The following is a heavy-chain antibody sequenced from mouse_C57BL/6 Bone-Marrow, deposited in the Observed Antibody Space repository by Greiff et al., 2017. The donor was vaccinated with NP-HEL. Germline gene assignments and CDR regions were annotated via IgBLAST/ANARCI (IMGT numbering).Heavy chain of an antibody. Sequence: VKLQESGPGLVQPSQSLSITCTVSGFSLTSYGVHWVRQSPGKGLEWLGVIWSGGSTDYNAAFISRLSISKDNSKSQVFFKMNSLQADDTAIYYCAREGVYYYGSSYPLAYWGQGTLVTVSA. CDR3: AREGVYYYGSSYPLAY. J-gene: IGHJ3*01. D-gene: IGHD1-1*01. V-gene: IGHV2-2*01. CDR1: GFSLTSYG. CDR2: IWSGGST.